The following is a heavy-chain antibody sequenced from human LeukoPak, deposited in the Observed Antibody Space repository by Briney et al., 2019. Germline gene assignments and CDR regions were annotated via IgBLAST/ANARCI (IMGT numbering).Heavy chain of an antibody. CDR3: ADFGSGSYIFDY. D-gene: IGHD3-10*01. J-gene: IGHJ4*02. CDR1: GFTVSSNY. V-gene: IGHV3-53*01. CDR2: IYSGGST. Sequence: PGGSLRLSCAASGFTVSSNYMSWVRQAPGKGLEWVSVIYSGGSTYYADSVKGRFTISRDNSKSTLYLQMNSLRGEDTALYYCADFGSGSYIFDYWGQGSLVTVSS.